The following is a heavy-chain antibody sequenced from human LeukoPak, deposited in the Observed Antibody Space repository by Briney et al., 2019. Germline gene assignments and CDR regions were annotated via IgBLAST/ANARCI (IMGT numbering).Heavy chain of an antibody. J-gene: IGHJ4*02. D-gene: IGHD3-22*01. CDR3: AKDRGADSSGYFWGVDY. CDR1: GFTFDDYA. V-gene: IGHV3-9*01. Sequence: GGSLRLSSAASGFTFDDYAMHCVRQAPGKGLEWVSGISWNSGSIGYADSVKGRFTISRDNAKNSLYLQMNSLRAEDTALYYCAKDRGADSSGYFWGVDYWGQGTLVTVSS. CDR2: ISWNSGSI.